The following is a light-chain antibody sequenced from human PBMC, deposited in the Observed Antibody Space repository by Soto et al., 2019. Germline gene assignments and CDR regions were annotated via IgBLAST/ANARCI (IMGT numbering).Light chain of an antibody. CDR3: QQYIRWPLT. CDR2: GAS. CDR1: QSVSSN. V-gene: IGKV3-15*01. J-gene: IGKJ4*01. Sequence: EIVMTQSPATLSVSPGERATLSCRASQSVSSNLAWYQQKPGQAPSLLIYGASTRATGTPARFSGSGSGTEFTLTISRLQSEDFAVYYCQQYIRWPLTFGGGTKVELK.